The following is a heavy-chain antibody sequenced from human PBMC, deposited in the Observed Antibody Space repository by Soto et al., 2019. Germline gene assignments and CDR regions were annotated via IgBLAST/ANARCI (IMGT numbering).Heavy chain of an antibody. J-gene: IGHJ6*03. V-gene: IGHV4-59*01. CDR3: ARDRLSLLDYYYYMDV. CDR1: GGSISSYY. CDR2: IYYSGST. Sequence: PSETLSLTCTVSGGSISSYYWSWIRQPPGKGLEWIGYIYYSGSTNYNPSLKSRVTISVDTSKNQFSLKLSSVTAADTAVYYCARDRLSLLDYYYYMDVWGKGTTVTVSS.